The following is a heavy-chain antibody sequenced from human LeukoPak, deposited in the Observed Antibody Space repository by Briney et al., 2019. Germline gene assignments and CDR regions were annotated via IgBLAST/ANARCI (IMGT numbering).Heavy chain of an antibody. V-gene: IGHV3-23*01. CDR1: GFTFGSYA. D-gene: IGHD4-17*01. CDR3: AKNTVTVSGYYFDY. J-gene: IGHJ4*02. CDR2: ISASGGNT. Sequence: GGSLRLSCAASGFTFGSYAMSWVRQAPGKGLEWVSTISASGGNTYYADSVKGRFTISRDNSKNTLYLQMNSLRAEDTAVYYCAKNTVTVSGYYFDYWGQGTLVTVSS.